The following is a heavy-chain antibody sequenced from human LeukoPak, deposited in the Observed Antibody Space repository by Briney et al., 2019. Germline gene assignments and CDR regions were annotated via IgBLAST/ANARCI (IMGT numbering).Heavy chain of an antibody. V-gene: IGHV5-10-1*01. CDR2: IDPSDSDT. CDR1: GYSFSSYW. J-gene: IGHJ4*02. D-gene: IGHD1-26*01. Sequence: GEPLKISCKGSGYSFSSYWISWVRQMPGKGLEWMGRIDPSDSDTNYSPSFQGHVTISADKSISTAYLQWGSLKASDTAMYYCARAVVGATDYWGQGTLVTVSS. CDR3: ARAVVGATDY.